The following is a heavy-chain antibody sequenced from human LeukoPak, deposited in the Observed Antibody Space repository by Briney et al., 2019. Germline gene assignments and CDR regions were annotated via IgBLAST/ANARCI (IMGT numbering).Heavy chain of an antibody. CDR1: GGSITSYY. J-gene: IGHJ4*02. V-gene: IGHV4-59*01. Sequence: SETLSLTCTVSGGSITSYYWSWLRQPPGKGLEWIGYIYYTGSTSYNPSLKSRATISKDTSKNQFSLKLSSVTAADTAVYYCARTDGYNNQPDYFDNWGQGTLVTVSS. CDR2: IYYTGST. CDR3: ARTDGYNNQPDYFDN. D-gene: IGHD5-24*01.